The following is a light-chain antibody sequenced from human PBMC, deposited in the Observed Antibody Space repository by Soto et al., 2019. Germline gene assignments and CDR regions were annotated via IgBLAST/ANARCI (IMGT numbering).Light chain of an antibody. CDR2: DAS. V-gene: IGKV1-5*01. CDR3: QQYDGFST. Sequence: DIQMTQSPSTLSASVGDRVTITCRASQSISSWLAWYQQKPGKAPKLLIYDASNLESGVPSRFSGSGSGTEFTLTISSLQPDDFAIYYCQQYDGFSTFGQGTKLEIK. CDR1: QSISSW. J-gene: IGKJ2*01.